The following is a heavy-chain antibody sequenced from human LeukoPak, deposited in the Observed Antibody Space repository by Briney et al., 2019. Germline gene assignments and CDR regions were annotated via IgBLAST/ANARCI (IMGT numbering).Heavy chain of an antibody. J-gene: IGHJ2*01. D-gene: IGHD3-10*02. CDR1: GFTFGSFG. V-gene: IGHV3-23*01. CDR3: ARELVSSGTGYFDL. CDR2: ITGSTTWT. Sequence: GGSLRLSCEASGFTFGSFGMTWVRQAPGKGLQWVSGITGSTTWTYYAASVKGRFTISRDNSQNTLHLQMNSLRADDTAVYYCARELVSSGTGYFDLWGRGTLVTVSS.